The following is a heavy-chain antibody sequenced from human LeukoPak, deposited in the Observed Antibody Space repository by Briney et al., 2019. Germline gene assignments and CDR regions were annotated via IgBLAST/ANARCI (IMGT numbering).Heavy chain of an antibody. CDR1: GGSFSGYY. CDR3: ARGGVTVAGALVY. Sequence: SETLSLTCAVYGGSFSGYYWSWIRQPPGKGLEWIGEINHSGSTNYNPSLKSRVTISIDTSKNQFSLKLDSVTAADTAVYYCARGGVTVAGALVYWGQGTLVTVSS. D-gene: IGHD6-19*01. V-gene: IGHV4-34*01. CDR2: INHSGST. J-gene: IGHJ4*02.